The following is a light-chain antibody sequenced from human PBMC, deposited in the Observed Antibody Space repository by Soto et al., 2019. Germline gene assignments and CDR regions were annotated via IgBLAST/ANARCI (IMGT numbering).Light chain of an antibody. CDR1: SAHSSYA. Sequence: QPVLTQSPSASASLGASVKLTCTLSSAHSSYAIAWHQQQPEQGPRYLMKLDSDGSHTKGDAIPDRFSGSSSGAERYLTISSHQSEEEADYYYQTWGTGIHVVFGGGTKLTVL. CDR2: LDSDGSH. V-gene: IGLV4-69*01. CDR3: QTWGTGIHVV. J-gene: IGLJ2*01.